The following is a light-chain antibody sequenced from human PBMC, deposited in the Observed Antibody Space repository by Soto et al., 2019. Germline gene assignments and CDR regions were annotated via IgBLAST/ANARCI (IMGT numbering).Light chain of an antibody. CDR1: RSISSRY. CDR3: RQYGYSPYT. V-gene: IGKV3-20*01. J-gene: IGKJ2*01. Sequence: ESVLTQSPGTLFLSPGERATLSCRASRSISSRYLAWYQQKPGQAPRLLIYGASSRATGVPDRFSGSGSGSDFTLTISRMEPEDFAMYYCRQYGYSPYTFGQGTKLEIK. CDR2: GAS.